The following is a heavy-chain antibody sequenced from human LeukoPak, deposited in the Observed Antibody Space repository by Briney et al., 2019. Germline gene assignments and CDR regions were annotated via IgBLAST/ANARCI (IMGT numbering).Heavy chain of an antibody. CDR2: ISGGAGST. J-gene: IGHJ6*03. Sequence: GSLRLSCAASAITFSTYAMSWVRQAPGKGLECVSVISGGAGSTYYADSVKGRFTISRDNSKNTLYLQMNSLRAEDTAVYYCAKDKYNFWSGSNYYYMDVWGKGTTVTASS. V-gene: IGHV3-23*01. CDR3: AKDKYNFWSGSNYYYMDV. D-gene: IGHD3-3*01. CDR1: AITFSTYA.